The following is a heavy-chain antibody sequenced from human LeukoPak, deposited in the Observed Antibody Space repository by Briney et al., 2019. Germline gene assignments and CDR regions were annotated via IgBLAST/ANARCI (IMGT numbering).Heavy chain of an antibody. CDR3: ARDPHNVAANWFDP. D-gene: IGHD6-13*01. V-gene: IGHV3-21*01. Sequence: GGSLRLSCAASGFTFKDYALNWVRKTPGKGLEWVSSISDDGAYIYYADSVKGRFTISRDNANSSLYLQMDSLSPEDTAVYYCARDPHNVAANWFDPWGQGALVTVSS. CDR1: GFTFKDYA. J-gene: IGHJ5*02. CDR2: ISDDGAYI.